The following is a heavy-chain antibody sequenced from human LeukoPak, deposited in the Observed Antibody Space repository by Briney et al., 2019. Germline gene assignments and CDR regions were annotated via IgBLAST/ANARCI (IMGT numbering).Heavy chain of an antibody. D-gene: IGHD5-24*01. CDR1: GGSFSGYY. Sequence: SETLSLTCAVYGGSFSGYYWSWIRQPPGKGLEWIGEINHSGSTNYNPSLKSRVTISVDTSKNQFSLKLSSVTAADTAVYYCARRKRWLQSIKGPFDYWGQGTLVTVSS. CDR3: ARRKRWLQSIKGPFDY. J-gene: IGHJ4*02. CDR2: INHSGST. V-gene: IGHV4-34*01.